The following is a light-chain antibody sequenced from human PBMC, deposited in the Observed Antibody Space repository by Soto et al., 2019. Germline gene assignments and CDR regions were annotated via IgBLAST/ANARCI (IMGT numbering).Light chain of an antibody. Sequence: EIVLTQSPATLSLSPGERATLSCRASQSVSSYLAWYQPKPGQAPRLLIYDASNRATGIPARFSGSGSGTDFTLTISSLEPDDFAVYYCKPRTNWTFGQGPKVEIK. CDR2: DAS. CDR3: KPRTNWT. V-gene: IGKV3-11*01. CDR1: QSVSSY. J-gene: IGKJ1*01.